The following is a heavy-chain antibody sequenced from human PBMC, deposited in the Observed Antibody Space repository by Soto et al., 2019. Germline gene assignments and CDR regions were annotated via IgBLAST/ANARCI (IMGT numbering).Heavy chain of an antibody. V-gene: IGHV3-30-3*01. J-gene: IGHJ3*02. CDR2: ISYDESNK. CDR1: GFTFSSYP. Sequence: QVQLVESGGGVVQPGRSPRLSCAASGFTFSSYPMHWVRQAPGKGLEWVAFISYDESNKYYADSVKGRFTISRDNSKNTLYLQMNSLRAEDTAVYYCARVRGSSWYEGAFDIWGQGTMVTVSS. D-gene: IGHD6-13*01. CDR3: ARVRGSSWYEGAFDI.